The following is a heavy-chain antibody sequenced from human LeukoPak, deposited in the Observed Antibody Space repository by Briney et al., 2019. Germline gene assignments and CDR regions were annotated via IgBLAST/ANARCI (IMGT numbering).Heavy chain of an antibody. CDR1: GFSLSTSGMC. CDR3: ARIRNGRYYFDY. J-gene: IGHJ4*02. D-gene: IGHD2-8*01. V-gene: IGHV2-70*11. CDR2: IDWDDDK. Sequence: SGPTLVNPPQTLTLTCTFSGFSLSTSGMCVSWIRQPPGKALEWLARIDWDDDKYYSTSLKTRLTISKDTSKNQVVLTMTNMDPVDTATYYCARIRNGRYYFDYWGQGTLVTVSS.